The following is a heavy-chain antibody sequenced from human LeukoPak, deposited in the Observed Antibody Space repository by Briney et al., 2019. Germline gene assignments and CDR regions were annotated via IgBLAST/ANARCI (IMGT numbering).Heavy chain of an antibody. D-gene: IGHD3-9*01. V-gene: IGHV3-53*01. CDR3: ARGGVRPNSSDWYNAFDI. CDR2: IYSGGGA. Sequence: GGSLRLSCAASGITVSSKYMVWVRQAPEKGLEWVSVIYSGGGAYYADSVKGRFTLSRDSSKNTLYFQMNSLTAEDTAVYYCARGGVRPNSSDWYNAFDIWGQGTMVTVSS. J-gene: IGHJ3*02. CDR1: GITVSSKY.